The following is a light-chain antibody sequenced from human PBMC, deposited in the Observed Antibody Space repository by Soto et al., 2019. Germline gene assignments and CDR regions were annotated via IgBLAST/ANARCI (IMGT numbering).Light chain of an antibody. CDR2: SSS. J-gene: IGKJ2*03. V-gene: IGKV1-5*03. CDR3: QQYNTVSS. CDR1: QSIGKG. Sequence: IQMSQSPSTLSASLGETVTITCRASQSIGKGLAWHQQKPGQAPDLLNHSSSTLQSGVPSRFSGSGSGTEFTLTITNVQPDDSATYYCQQYNTVSSFGQGTRLEI.